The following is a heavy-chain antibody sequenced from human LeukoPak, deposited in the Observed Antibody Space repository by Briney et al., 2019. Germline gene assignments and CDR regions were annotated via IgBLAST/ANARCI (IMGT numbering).Heavy chain of an antibody. D-gene: IGHD4/OR15-4a*01. J-gene: IGHJ5*02. CDR3: ARDGVAYGASWWFDP. CDR1: GGSVSSGSYY. CDR2: IYYSGST. V-gene: IGHV4-61*01. Sequence: SETLSLTCTVSGGSVSSGSYYWSWIRQPPGKGLEWIGYIYYSGSTNYNPSLKSRVTISVDTSKNQFSLKLSSVTAADTAVYYCARDGVAYGASWWFDPWGQGTLVTVSS.